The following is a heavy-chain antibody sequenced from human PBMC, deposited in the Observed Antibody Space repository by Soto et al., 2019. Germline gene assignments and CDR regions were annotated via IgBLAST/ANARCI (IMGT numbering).Heavy chain of an antibody. CDR1: GGSFSGYY. CDR3: ARYDNSGSHGFDI. J-gene: IGHJ3*02. Sequence: SETLSLTCAVYGGSFSGYYWSWIRQPPGKGLEWIGEINHSGSTNYNPSIKSRVTISVDTSKNQFSLKLSSVTAADTAVYYCARYDNSGSHGFDIWGQGTMVT. CDR2: INHSGST. V-gene: IGHV4-34*01. D-gene: IGHD3-22*01.